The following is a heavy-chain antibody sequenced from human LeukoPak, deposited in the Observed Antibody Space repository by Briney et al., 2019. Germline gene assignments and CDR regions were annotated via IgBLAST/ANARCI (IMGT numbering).Heavy chain of an antibody. V-gene: IGHV3-30*18. CDR2: ISYDGSNK. D-gene: IGHD3-10*01. Sequence: PGGSLRLSCAASGFTFSSYGMHWVRQAPGKGLEWVAVISYDGSNKYYADSVKGRFTISRDNSKNTLYLQMNSLRAEDTAVYYCAKGLRFGTVGYYYGMDVWGQGTTVTVSS. CDR3: AKGLRFGTVGYYYGMDV. CDR1: GFTFSSYG. J-gene: IGHJ6*02.